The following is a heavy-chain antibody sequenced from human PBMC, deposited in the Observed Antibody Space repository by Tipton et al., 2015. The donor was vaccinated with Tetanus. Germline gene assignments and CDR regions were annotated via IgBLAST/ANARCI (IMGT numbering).Heavy chain of an antibody. CDR1: GFTFSSYA. CDR2: ISGSGGST. Sequence: CAASGFTFSSYAMSWVRQAPGKGLGWVSAISGSGGSTYYADSVKGRFTISRDNSKNTLYLQMNSLRAEDTAVYYCAEDTAMVTDYWGQGTLVTVSS. V-gene: IGHV3-23*01. J-gene: IGHJ4*02. CDR3: AEDTAMVTDY. D-gene: IGHD5-18*01.